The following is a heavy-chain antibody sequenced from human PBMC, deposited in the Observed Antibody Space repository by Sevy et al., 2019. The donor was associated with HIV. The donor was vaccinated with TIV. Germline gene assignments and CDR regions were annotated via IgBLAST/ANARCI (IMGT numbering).Heavy chain of an antibody. CDR2: ISGSGGNT. J-gene: IGHJ6*03. CDR1: GFTFSSYA. D-gene: IGHD1-20*01. V-gene: IGHV3-23*01. Sequence: GGSLRLSCAASGFTFSSYAMSWVRQAPGKGLEWVSAISGSGGNTYYADSVKGRFTISRDNSKNTLYLQMNSLRAEDTAVYYCAKDGYKPSVGDENYYYYMDVWGKGTTVTVSS. CDR3: AKDGYKPSVGDENYYYYMDV.